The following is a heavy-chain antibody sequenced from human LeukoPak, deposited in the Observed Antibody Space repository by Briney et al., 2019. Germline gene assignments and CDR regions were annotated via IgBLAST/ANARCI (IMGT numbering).Heavy chain of an antibody. D-gene: IGHD3-10*01. CDR3: ARVRESAAFDF. J-gene: IGHJ4*02. CDR2: ISSDGDST. CDR1: GFTFSTYS. V-gene: IGHV3-64*01. Sequence: GRSLRLSCAASGFTFSTYSMHWVRQAPGKGLEFVSAISSDGDSTYYANSVKGRFTISRDNSKNTLYLQMGSLRAEDMAVYYCARVRESAAFDFWGQGTLVTVSS.